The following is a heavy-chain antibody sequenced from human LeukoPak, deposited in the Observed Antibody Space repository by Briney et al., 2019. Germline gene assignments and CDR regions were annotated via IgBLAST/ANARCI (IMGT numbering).Heavy chain of an antibody. J-gene: IGHJ4*02. D-gene: IGHD4-17*01. CDR2: IIPIFGTA. CDR3: ARNYGDYVYYFDY. Sequence: GASVKVSCKASGGTFSSYAISWVRQAPGQGLEWMGGIIPIFGTANYAQKFQGRVTITTDESTSTAYMELSSLRSEDTAVYHCARNYGDYVYYFDYWGQGTLVTVPS. V-gene: IGHV1-69*05. CDR1: GGTFSSYA.